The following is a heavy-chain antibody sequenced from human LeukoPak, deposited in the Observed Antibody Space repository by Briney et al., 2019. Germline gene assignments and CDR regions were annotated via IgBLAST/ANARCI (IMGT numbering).Heavy chain of an antibody. CDR3: AKTLGDYVGYYYYGLDV. CDR1: GFTFSSYA. J-gene: IGHJ6*02. V-gene: IGHV3-23*01. D-gene: IGHD4-17*01. Sequence: GGSLRLSCAASGFTFSSYAMSCVRQAPGKGLEWVSAISGSGGDIYYADSVKGRFTISRDNSKNTLYLQMNSLRAEDTAVYYRAKTLGDYVGYYYYGLDVWGQGTTVTVSS. CDR2: ISGSGGDI.